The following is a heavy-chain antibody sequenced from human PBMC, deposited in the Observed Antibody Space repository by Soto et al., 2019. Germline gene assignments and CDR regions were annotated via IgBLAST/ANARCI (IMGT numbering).Heavy chain of an antibody. CDR1: GGTFSSYA. D-gene: IGHD6-6*01. V-gene: IGHV1-69*13. CDR3: GRAGSSSPARLNYYDYYGMDV. J-gene: IGHJ6*02. Sequence: SVKVSCKASGGTFSSYAISWVRQAPGQGLEWMGGIIPIFGTANYAQKFQGRVTITADESTSTAYMELSSLRSEDTAVYYCGRAGSSSPARLNYYDYYGMDVWGQGTTVTVSS. CDR2: IIPIFGTA.